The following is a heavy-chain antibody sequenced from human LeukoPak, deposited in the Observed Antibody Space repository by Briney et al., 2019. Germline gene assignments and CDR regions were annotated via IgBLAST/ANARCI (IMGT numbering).Heavy chain of an antibody. V-gene: IGHV3-53*01. CDR3: AKVITIRAVMFPPRNNWFDP. J-gene: IGHJ5*02. CDR2: IYSGGST. Sequence: GGSLRLSCAASGFTVSSNYMSWVRQAPGKGLEWVSVIYSGGSTYYANSVRGRFTISRDNSKNTLFLQMNSLRAEDTAVYYCAKVITIRAVMFPPRNNWFDPWGEGTLVTVSS. D-gene: IGHD3-10*01. CDR1: GFTVSSNY.